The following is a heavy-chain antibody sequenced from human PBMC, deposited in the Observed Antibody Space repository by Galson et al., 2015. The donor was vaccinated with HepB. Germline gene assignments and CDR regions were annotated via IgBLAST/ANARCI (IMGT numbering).Heavy chain of an antibody. D-gene: IGHD4-17*01. CDR3: AKDLWGGDHDYGDYYYYGMDV. CDR2: ISYDGSNK. CDR1: GFTFSSYG. V-gene: IGHV3-30*18. J-gene: IGHJ6*02. Sequence: SLRLSCAASGFTFSSYGMHWVRQAPGKGLEWVAVISYDGSNKYYADSVKGRFTISRDNSKNTLYLQMNSLRAEDTAVYYCAKDLWGGDHDYGDYYYYGMDVWGQGTTVTVSS.